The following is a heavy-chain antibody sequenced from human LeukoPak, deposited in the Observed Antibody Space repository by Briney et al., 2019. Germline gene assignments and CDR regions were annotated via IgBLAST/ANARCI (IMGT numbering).Heavy chain of an antibody. D-gene: IGHD6-13*01. CDR1: GYTFTSNY. V-gene: IGHV1-46*01. Sequence: ASVKVSCKASGYTFTSNYIHWVRQAPGQGLEWMGMIYPRDGSTSYAQKFQGRVTVTRDTSTSTVHMELSGLRSEDTAVYYCARDSAAASMDVWGQGTTVTVSS. CDR3: ARDSAAASMDV. CDR2: IYPRDGST. J-gene: IGHJ6*02.